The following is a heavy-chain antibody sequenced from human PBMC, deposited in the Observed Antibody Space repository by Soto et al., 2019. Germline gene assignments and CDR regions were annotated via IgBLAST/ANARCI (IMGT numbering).Heavy chain of an antibody. CDR2: ISGSGGST. Sequence: TGGSLRLSCAASGFTFSSYAMSWVRQAPGKGLEWVSAISGSGGSTYYADSVKGRFTISRDNSKNTLYLQMNSLRAEDTAVYYCAKDLEATYKKAYYYYGMDVWGQGTTVTVSS. V-gene: IGHV3-23*01. J-gene: IGHJ6*02. CDR3: AKDLEATYKKAYYYYGMDV. CDR1: GFTFSSYA. D-gene: IGHD5-12*01.